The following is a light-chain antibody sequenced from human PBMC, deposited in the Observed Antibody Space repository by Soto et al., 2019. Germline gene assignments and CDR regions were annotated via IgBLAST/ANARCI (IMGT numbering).Light chain of an antibody. CDR2: EAS. CDR3: QQYYSFPRT. J-gene: IGKJ1*01. CDR1: QSISNY. V-gene: IGKV1-39*01. Sequence: DIQMTQSPSSLSASVGDRVTITCRASQSISNYLSWYQQKPGKAPKLLIYEASTLQSGVPSRFSGSGSGTNFTLTISCLQSEDFATYYCQQYYSFPRTFGQGTKVDIK.